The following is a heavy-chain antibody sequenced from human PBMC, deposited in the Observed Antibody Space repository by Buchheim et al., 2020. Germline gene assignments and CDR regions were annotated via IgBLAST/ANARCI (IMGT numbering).Heavy chain of an antibody. CDR2: ISYDGTNK. V-gene: IGHV3-30*04. Sequence: QVQLVESGGGVVQPGRSLRLSCAASGFTFSSYAMHWVRQAPGKGLEWVAVISYDGTNKYYADSVKARFTIPRDNSKNTLYLQMNSLRAEDTAVYYCARDGAYCSGGSCYEHFDYWGQGTL. J-gene: IGHJ4*02. CDR1: GFTFSSYA. CDR3: ARDGAYCSGGSCYEHFDY. D-gene: IGHD2-15*01.